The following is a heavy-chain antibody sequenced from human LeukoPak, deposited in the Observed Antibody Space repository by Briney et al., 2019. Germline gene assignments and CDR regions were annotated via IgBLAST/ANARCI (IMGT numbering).Heavy chain of an antibody. CDR3: ARGPYGDYASDAFDI. D-gene: IGHD4-17*01. CDR2: INPNSGGT. CDR1: GYTFTGYY. V-gene: IGHV1-2*02. J-gene: IGHJ3*02. Sequence: ASVKVSCKVSGYTFTGYYMHWVRQAPGRGLEWMGWINPNSGGTNYAQKFQGRVTMTRDTSISTAYMELSRLRSDDTAVYYCARGPYGDYASDAFDIWGQGTMVTVSS.